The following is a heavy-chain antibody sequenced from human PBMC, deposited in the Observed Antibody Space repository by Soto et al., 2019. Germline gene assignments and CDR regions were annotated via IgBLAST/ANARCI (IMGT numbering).Heavy chain of an antibody. CDR3: ARHRRRQQLLGGRENWFDP. D-gene: IGHD2-2*01. V-gene: IGHV4-39*01. Sequence: QLQLQESGPGLVKPSETLSLTCTVSGGSISSSSYCWGWIRQPPGKGLEYIGSFYYSGNTYYNPSLKSRVTISVDTSKNQFSLKVTSVTAADTAVYYCARHRRRQQLLGGRENWFDPWGQGTLVTVSS. CDR2: FYYSGNT. J-gene: IGHJ5*02. CDR1: GGSISSSSYC.